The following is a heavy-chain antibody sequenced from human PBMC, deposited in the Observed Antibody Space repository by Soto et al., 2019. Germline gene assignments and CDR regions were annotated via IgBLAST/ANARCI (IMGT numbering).Heavy chain of an antibody. CDR2: ISGSGGST. CDR1: GFTFSSYA. D-gene: IGHD3-22*01. V-gene: IGHV3-23*01. J-gene: IGHJ4*02. Sequence: GGSLRLSCAASGFTFSSYAMSWVRQAPGKGLEWVSAISGSGGSTYYADSVKGRFTISRDNSKSTLYLQMNSLRAEDTAVYYCAKLYDSSGFGIDYWGQGTLVTVSS. CDR3: AKLYDSSGFGIDY.